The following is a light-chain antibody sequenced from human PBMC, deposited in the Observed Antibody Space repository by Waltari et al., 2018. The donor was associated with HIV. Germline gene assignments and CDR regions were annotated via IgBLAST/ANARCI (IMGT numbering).Light chain of an antibody. CDR3: QQRSNWPPLT. Sequence: EIVLTQSPATLSLSPGERATLSCRASQSVSSYLAWYQQKPGQAPRLLIYDSSNRATGTPARFSGSGSGTDFTLTISSLEPEDFAVYYCQQRSNWPPLTFGGGTKVVIK. CDR1: QSVSSY. V-gene: IGKV3-11*01. CDR2: DSS. J-gene: IGKJ4*01.